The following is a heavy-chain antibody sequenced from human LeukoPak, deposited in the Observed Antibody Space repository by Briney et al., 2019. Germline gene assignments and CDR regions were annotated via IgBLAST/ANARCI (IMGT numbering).Heavy chain of an antibody. D-gene: IGHD3-22*01. CDR2: ISYDGSNK. CDR1: GFTFSSYA. J-gene: IGHJ4*02. CDR3: ARGPYDSSGYYLY. V-gene: IGHV3-30-3*01. Sequence: GGSLRLSCAASGFTFSSYAMHWVRQAPGKGLEWVAVISYDGSNKYYADSVEGRFTISRDNSKNTLYLQMNSLRAEDTAVYYCARGPYDSSGYYLYWGQGTLVTVSS.